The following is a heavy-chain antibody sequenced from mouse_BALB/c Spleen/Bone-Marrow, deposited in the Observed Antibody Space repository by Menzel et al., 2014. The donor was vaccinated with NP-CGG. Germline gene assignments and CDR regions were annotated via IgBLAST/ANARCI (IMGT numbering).Heavy chain of an antibody. CDR2: ISGGGSYT. D-gene: IGHD2-4*01. CDR1: GFSFDSYG. J-gene: IGHJ3*01. Sequence: EVKLMESGGGLVKFGGSLKLSCAASGFSFDSYGMSWVRQTPEKRLEWVATISGGGSYTFYPDSVKGRFTISRDNAKNNLYLQLSSLRSEDTALYYCARHAYYDQTEVSFVYWGQGTLVTVSA. V-gene: IGHV5-9-2*01. CDR3: ARHAYYDQTEVSFVY.